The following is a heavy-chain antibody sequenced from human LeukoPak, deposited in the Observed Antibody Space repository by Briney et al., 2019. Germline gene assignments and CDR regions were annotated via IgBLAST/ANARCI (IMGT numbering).Heavy chain of an antibody. CDR2: ISWDGGST. V-gene: IGHV3-43D*03. D-gene: IGHD2-15*01. CDR3: AKDRYCSGGSCSFSLDY. J-gene: IGHJ4*02. CDR1: GFTFDDYA. Sequence: PGGSLRLSCAASGFTFDDYAMHWVRQARGKGVEGVSLISWDGGSTYYADSVKGRFTISRDNSKNSLYLQMNSLRAEDAALYYCAKDRYCSGGSCSFSLDYWGQGTLVTVSS.